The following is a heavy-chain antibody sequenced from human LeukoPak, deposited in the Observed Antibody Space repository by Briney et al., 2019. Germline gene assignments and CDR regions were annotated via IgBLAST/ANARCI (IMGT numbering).Heavy chain of an antibody. CDR2: IYYSGST. J-gene: IGHJ4*02. CDR3: ARLQQQLAGGPGG. Sequence: SETLSLTCTVSGGSISSSNYYWGWIRQPPGEALEWIGSIYYSGSTYYNPSLKSRVTISVDTSKNQFSLKLSSVTAADTAVYYCARLQQQLAGGPGGWGQGTLVTVSS. D-gene: IGHD6-13*01. CDR1: GGSISSSNYY. V-gene: IGHV4-39*01.